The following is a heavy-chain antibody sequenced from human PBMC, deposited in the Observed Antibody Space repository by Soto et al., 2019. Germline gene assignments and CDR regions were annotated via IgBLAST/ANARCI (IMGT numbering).Heavy chain of an antibody. CDR1: GYTFTSYY. CDR3: ARVRYRTTGVCYTDYYGMDV. Sequence: ASVKVSCKASGYTFTSYYMHWVRQAPGQGLEWMGIINPSGGSTSYAQKFQGRVTMTRDTSTSTVYMELSSLRSEDTAVYYCARVRYRTTGVCYTDYYGMDVWGQGTTVTVYS. D-gene: IGHD2-8*01. V-gene: IGHV1-46*01. CDR2: INPSGGST. J-gene: IGHJ6*02.